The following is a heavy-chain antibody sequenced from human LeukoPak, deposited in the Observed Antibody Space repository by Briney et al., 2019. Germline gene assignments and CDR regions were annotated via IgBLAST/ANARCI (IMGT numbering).Heavy chain of an antibody. Sequence: GGSLRLSCAASGFTFSSYAMNWVRQAPGKGLEWVSAISGSGGTTYYADSVKGRFTISRDNSKNTLYLQMNSLRAEDTAVYYCARDQILWLLDYWGQGTLVTVSS. CDR2: ISGSGGTT. CDR1: GFTFSSYA. J-gene: IGHJ4*02. D-gene: IGHD5-18*01. V-gene: IGHV3-23*01. CDR3: ARDQILWLLDY.